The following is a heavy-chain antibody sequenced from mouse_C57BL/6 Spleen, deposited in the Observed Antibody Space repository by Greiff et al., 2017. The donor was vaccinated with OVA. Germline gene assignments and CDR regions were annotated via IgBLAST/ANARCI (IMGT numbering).Heavy chain of an antibody. D-gene: IGHD1-1*01. V-gene: IGHV1-50*01. CDR2: IDPSDSYT. Sequence: QVQLQQPGAELVKPGASVKLSCKASGYTFTSYWMQWVKQRPGQGLEWIGEIDPSDSYTNYNQKFKGKATLTVDTSSSTAYMQLSSLTSEDSAVYYCSMVVVDAMDYWGQGTSVTVSS. J-gene: IGHJ4*01. CDR3: SMVVVDAMDY. CDR1: GYTFTSYW.